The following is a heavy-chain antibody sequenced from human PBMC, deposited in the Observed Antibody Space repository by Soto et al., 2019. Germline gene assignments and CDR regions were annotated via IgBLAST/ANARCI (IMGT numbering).Heavy chain of an antibody. D-gene: IGHD2-2*01. J-gene: IGHJ5*02. CDR2: IIPIFGTA. Sequence: SVQVSCKSSGYTFTGYYMHWVRQAPGQGLEWMGGIIPIFGTANYAQKFQGRVTITADKSTSTAYMELSSLRSEDTAVYYCASLGRYCSSTSCIDPWGQGNLVTVYS. V-gene: IGHV1-69*06. CDR3: ASLGRYCSSTSCIDP. CDR1: GYTFTGYY.